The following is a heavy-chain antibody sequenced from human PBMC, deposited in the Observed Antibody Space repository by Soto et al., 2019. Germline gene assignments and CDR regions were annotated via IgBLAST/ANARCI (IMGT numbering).Heavy chain of an antibody. CDR1: GGTVSSYG. V-gene: IGHV3-30*03. CDR3: TGEVASGY. D-gene: IGHD2-8*02. J-gene: IGHJ4*02. CDR2: ISRDGGTK. Sequence: TGGSLRLSCAVSGGTVSSYGMHWVRQAPGKGLEWVAVISRDGGTKYYADSVKGRFTISRDNSRNTLFLEMNSLRSDDMAVYYCTGEVASGYWGQGTLVTVSS.